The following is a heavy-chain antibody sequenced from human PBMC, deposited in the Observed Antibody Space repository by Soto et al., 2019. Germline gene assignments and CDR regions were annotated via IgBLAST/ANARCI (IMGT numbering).Heavy chain of an antibody. V-gene: IGHV1-24*01. J-gene: IGHJ6*03. CDR2: FDPEDGET. Sequence: ASVKVSCKVSGYTLTELSMHWVRQAPGKGLEWMGGFDPEDGETIYAQKFQGRVTMTEDTSTDTAYMELSSLRSEDTAVYYCATTYYYYYYMDVWGKGTTVTVSS. CDR1: GYTLTELS. CDR3: ATTYYYYYYMDV.